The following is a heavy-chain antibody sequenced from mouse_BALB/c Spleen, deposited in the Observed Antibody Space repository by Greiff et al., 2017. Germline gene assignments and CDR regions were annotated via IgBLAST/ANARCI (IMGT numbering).Heavy chain of an antibody. J-gene: IGHJ2*01. V-gene: IGHV1S137*01. D-gene: IGHD2-1*01. CDR3: AKSEGNYYFDY. CDR2: ISTYYGDA. CDR1: GYTFTDYA. Sequence: VKLVESGAELVRPGVSVKISCKGSGYTFTDYAMHWVKQSHAKSLEWIGVISTYYGDASYNQKFKGKATMTVDKSSSTAYMELARLTSEDSAIYYCAKSEGNYYFDYWGQGTTLTVSS.